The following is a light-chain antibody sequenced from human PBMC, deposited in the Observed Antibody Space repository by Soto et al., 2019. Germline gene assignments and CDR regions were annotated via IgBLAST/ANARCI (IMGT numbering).Light chain of an antibody. J-gene: IGKJ1*01. CDR1: QRVSIY. V-gene: IGKV3-11*01. CDR2: NAS. CDR3: QQRHNWPRT. Sequence: EIVLTQSPATLSLSPGDRSTLSCRASQRVSIYLASYQQKPGQSPRLLIYNASNRATGIPARFSASGSGTDFTLTISSLEPEDFAVYYCQQRHNWPRTFGQGTKVDIK.